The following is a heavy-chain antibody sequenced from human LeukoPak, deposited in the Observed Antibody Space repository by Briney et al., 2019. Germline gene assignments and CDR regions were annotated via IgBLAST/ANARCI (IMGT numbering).Heavy chain of an antibody. CDR2: IWYDGSNE. D-gene: IGHD6-6*01. Sequence: PGRSLRLSCAASGFSFRGNAMHWVRQAPGKGLEWLAIIWYDGSNEYYADSVKGRFTISRDNSKDTLYLQMNSLRAEDTALYYCARGGMSARPDYWGQGTLVTVPS. CDR3: ARGGMSARPDY. J-gene: IGHJ4*02. V-gene: IGHV3-33*01. CDR1: GFSFRGNA.